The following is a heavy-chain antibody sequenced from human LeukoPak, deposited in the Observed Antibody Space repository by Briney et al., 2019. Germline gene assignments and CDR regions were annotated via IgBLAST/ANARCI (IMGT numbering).Heavy chain of an antibody. D-gene: IGHD1-26*01. J-gene: IGHJ3*02. CDR1: GFTLSSYS. Sequence: GGSLRLSCAASGFTLSSYSMNWVRQAPGKGLEWVSSISRSSSFIYYADSVKGRFTISRDNAKNSLYLQMNSLRAEDTAVYYCARGVVGYDAFDIWGQGTMVTVSS. CDR2: ISRSSSFI. V-gene: IGHV3-21*01. CDR3: ARGVVGYDAFDI.